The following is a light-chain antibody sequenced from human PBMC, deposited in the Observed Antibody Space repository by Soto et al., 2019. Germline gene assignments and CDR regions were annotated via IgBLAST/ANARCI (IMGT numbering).Light chain of an antibody. CDR3: QQYYNSPMWT. CDR2: RAS. Sequence: EIVMTQSPATLSVSQGEDATLSCRASQSVSSNLAWYQQKPGQAPRLLIYRASIRATGIPARFSGSGSGIDFTLTISSLQSEDFAIYYCQQYYNSPMWTFGQGTNV. J-gene: IGKJ1*01. V-gene: IGKV3-15*01. CDR1: QSVSSN.